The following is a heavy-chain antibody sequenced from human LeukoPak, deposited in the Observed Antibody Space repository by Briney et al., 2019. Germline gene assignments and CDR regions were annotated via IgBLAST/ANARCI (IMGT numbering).Heavy chain of an antibody. V-gene: IGHV3-53*05. J-gene: IGHJ6*04. CDR1: GFTVSSNY. D-gene: IGHD3-10*02. CDR2: IYSGGST. CDR3: AELGITMIGGV. Sequence: GGSLRLSCAASGFTVSSNYMSWVRQAPGKGLEWVSVIYSGGSTYYADSVKGRFTISRDNSKNTLYLQMNSLRGEDTAVYYCAELGITMIGGVWGKGTTVTISS.